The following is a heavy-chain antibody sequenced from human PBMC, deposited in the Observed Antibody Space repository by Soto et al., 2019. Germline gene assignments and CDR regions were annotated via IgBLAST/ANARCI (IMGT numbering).Heavy chain of an antibody. J-gene: IGHJ4*02. V-gene: IGHV4-39*01. CDR1: GGSISSSSYY. D-gene: IGHD6-13*01. CDR3: ARQSIAAAGLDY. CDR2: IYYSGST. Sequence: QLQLQESGPGLVKPSETLSLTCTVSGGSISSSSYYWGWIRQPPGKGLEWIGSIYYSGSTYYNPSLKSRVPISVDTSKTHFSLKLSSVTAADTAVYYCARQSIAAAGLDYWGQGTLVTVSS.